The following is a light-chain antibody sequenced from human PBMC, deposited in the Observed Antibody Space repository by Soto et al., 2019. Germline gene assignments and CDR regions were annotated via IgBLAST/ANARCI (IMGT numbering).Light chain of an antibody. CDR2: GAS. CDR1: QSVSSSY. V-gene: IGKV3-20*01. J-gene: IGKJ2*01. Sequence: EIVLTQSPGTLSLSPGERATLSCRASQSVSSSYLAWYQQKPGQAPRLLIYGASSRATGIPDRFSGSGSGTDFTLTISRLVREDYAVYYCQQSGSSPYTFGQGTMLEIK. CDR3: QQSGSSPYT.